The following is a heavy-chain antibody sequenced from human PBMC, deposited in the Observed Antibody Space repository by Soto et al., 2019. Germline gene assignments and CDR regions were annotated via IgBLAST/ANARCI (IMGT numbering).Heavy chain of an antibody. CDR2: MNPNSGNT. J-gene: IGHJ5*02. CDR3: ARSAVPERIIVVVPAAIREVRFDP. V-gene: IGHV1-8*01. CDR1: RYTFTSYD. Sequence: GAAVKVSCKASRYTFTSYDINSVRQATGQGREWMGWMNPNSGNTGYAQKFQGRVTMTSNTSISTAYMELSSLRSEDTAVYYCARSAVPERIIVVVPAAIREVRFDPWGQGTLVTVSS. D-gene: IGHD2-2*01.